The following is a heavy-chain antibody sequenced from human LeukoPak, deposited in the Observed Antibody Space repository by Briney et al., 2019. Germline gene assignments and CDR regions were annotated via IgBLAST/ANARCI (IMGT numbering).Heavy chain of an antibody. J-gene: IGHJ6*03. Sequence: SETLSLTCAVYGGSFSGYYWSWIRQPPGKGLEWIGEINHSGSTNYNPSLKSRVTISVDTSKNQFSLKLSSVTAADTAVYYCARGRYYYYMDVWGKGTTVSVFS. CDR1: GGSFSGYY. CDR3: ARGRYYYYMDV. CDR2: INHSGST. V-gene: IGHV4-34*01.